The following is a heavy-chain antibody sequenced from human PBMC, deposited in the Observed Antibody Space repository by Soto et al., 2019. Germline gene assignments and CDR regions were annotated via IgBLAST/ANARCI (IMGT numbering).Heavy chain of an antibody. J-gene: IGHJ5*02. D-gene: IGHD3-3*01. CDR1: GYSFTSYW. CDR2: IYPGDSDT. Sequence: GESLKISCKGSGYSFTSYWIGWVRQMPGKGLEWMGIIYPGDSDTRYSPSFQGQVTISADKSISTAYLQWSSLKASDTGMYYCARHALKYYDFWSGYRGHVYNWFDPWGQGTLVTVSS. CDR3: ARHALKYYDFWSGYRGHVYNWFDP. V-gene: IGHV5-51*01.